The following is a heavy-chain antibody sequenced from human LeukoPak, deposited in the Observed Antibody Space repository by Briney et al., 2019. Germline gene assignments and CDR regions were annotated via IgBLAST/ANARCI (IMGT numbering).Heavy chain of an antibody. CDR3: ARDLGREICGGDCHMLVL. Sequence: GGSLRLPCVASGFTLSTYSVKWVRQAPGKGLEWVSSISVSETQTYYADSVRGRFTISRDDAKNTLYLQMNSLRGDDTAVYYCARDLGREICGGDCHMLVLWGQGTLVTVSS. CDR1: GFTLSTYS. J-gene: IGHJ4*02. D-gene: IGHD2-21*02. V-gene: IGHV3-21*06. CDR2: ISVSETQT.